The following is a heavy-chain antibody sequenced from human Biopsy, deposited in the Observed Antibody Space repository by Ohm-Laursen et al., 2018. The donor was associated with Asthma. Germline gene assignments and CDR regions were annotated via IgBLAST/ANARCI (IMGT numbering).Heavy chain of an antibody. D-gene: IGHD4-17*01. J-gene: IGHJ4*02. CDR1: GYSLTDLS. CDR3: ASDFPKDYVRYNFQF. CDR2: HDHEEGGT. V-gene: IGHV1-24*01. Sequence: SSVKVSCKISGYSLTDLSMHWVRQAPRQGLEWMGGHDHEEGGTVNARRFQGRVTMTEDTSTDTAYMELSSLSSDDTTVYYCASDFPKDYVRYNFQFWGQGTLVTVSS.